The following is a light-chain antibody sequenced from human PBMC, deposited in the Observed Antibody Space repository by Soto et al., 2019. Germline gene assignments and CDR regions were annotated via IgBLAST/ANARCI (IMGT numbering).Light chain of an antibody. CDR1: SSDVGDYNY. Sequence: QSVLTQPASVSGSPGQSITISCTGSSSDVGDYNYVSWYQQYPGKVTKVIIYEVSYRPSGVSNRFSGSKSGNTASLTISGLQAEDEADYYCSSYTTSSTPVVFGGGTKLTVL. CDR3: SSYTTSSTPVV. V-gene: IGLV2-14*01. CDR2: EVS. J-gene: IGLJ2*01.